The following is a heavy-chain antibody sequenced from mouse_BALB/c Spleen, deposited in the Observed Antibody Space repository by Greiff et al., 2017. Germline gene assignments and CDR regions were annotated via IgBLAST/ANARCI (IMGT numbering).Heavy chain of an antibody. D-gene: IGHD2-14*01. CDR1: GYAFTNYL. Sequence: VQLQQSGAELVRPGTSVKVSCKASGYAFTNYLIEWVKQRPGQGLEWIGVINPGSGGTNYNEKFKGKATLTADKSSSTAYMQLSSLTSDDSAVYFCARPYRYDWFAYWGQGTLVTVSA. CDR2: INPGSGGT. CDR3: ARPYRYDWFAY. V-gene: IGHV1-54*01. J-gene: IGHJ3*01.